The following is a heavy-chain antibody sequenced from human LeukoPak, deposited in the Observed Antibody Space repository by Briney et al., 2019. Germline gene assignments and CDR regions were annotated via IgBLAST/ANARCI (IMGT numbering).Heavy chain of an antibody. V-gene: IGHV1-2*06. D-gene: IGHD2-8*01. J-gene: IGHJ6*02. Sequence: GASVKVSCKASGYTFTGYYIHWVRQAARQGLEWMGRINPNNGVTNYAQKFQGRVTMTRDTSITTAYMELDRLTSDDTAVYFCARLMGMDVWGQGTSVTVSS. CDR2: INPNNGVT. CDR1: GYTFTGYY. CDR3: ARLMGMDV.